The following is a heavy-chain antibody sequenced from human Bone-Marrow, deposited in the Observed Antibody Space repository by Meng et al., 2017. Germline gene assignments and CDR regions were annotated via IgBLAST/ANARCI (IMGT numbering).Heavy chain of an antibody. J-gene: IGHJ3*02. CDR2: ISSSGSTI. CDR3: ARDFEGSGWSAALSDAFDI. CDR1: GFTFSSYE. V-gene: IGHV3-48*03. D-gene: IGHD6-19*01. Sequence: GESLKISCAASGFTFSSYEMNWVRQAPGKGLEWVSYISSSGSTIYYADSVKGRFTISRDNSKNTLYLQMNSLRAEDTAVYYCARDFEGSGWSAALSDAFDIWGQGTMVTVSS.